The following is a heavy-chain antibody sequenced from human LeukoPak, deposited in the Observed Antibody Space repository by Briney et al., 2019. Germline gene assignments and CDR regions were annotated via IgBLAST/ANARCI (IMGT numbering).Heavy chain of an antibody. Sequence: PGGSLRLSCAASGFTFRTYTMNWVRQAPGKGLEWVASIGGSSGFVFYADSMKGRFTISRDNAKNSLYLQMNSLRVEDTAMYYCARVQGERRDYWGQGTLVTVSS. CDR3: ARVQGERRDY. D-gene: IGHD3-16*01. CDR2: IGGSSGFV. V-gene: IGHV3-21*01. CDR1: GFTFRTYT. J-gene: IGHJ4*02.